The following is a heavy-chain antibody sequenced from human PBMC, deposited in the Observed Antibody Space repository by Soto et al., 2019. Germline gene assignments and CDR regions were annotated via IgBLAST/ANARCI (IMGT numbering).Heavy chain of an antibody. CDR2: IHYSGST. CDR3: AREYMVRGVTSYFDY. D-gene: IGHD3-10*01. Sequence: SETLSLTCSVSYGSISSYYWSWIRQSPGKGLEWIGYIHYSGSTNYNPSLKSRVTISVDTSKNQFSLKLSSVTAADTAVYYCAREYMVRGVTSYFDYWGQGTLVTVSS. CDR1: YGSISSYY. V-gene: IGHV4-59*12. J-gene: IGHJ4*02.